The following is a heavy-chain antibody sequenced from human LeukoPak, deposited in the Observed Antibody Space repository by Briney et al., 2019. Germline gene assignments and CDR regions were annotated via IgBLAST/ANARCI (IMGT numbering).Heavy chain of an antibody. CDR1: GCSFTSYW. Sequence: GESLKISCKGAGCSFTSYWIGWGRQMPGKGLEGMGIIYPGDSDTRYSPSFKGQVTISADKSIRTAYLQWSSLKASDTAMYYCARHGSMNYYYDSSGYYHTFDYWGQGTLVTVSS. V-gene: IGHV5-51*01. J-gene: IGHJ4*02. CDR2: IYPGDSDT. D-gene: IGHD3-22*01. CDR3: ARHGSMNYYYDSSGYYHTFDY.